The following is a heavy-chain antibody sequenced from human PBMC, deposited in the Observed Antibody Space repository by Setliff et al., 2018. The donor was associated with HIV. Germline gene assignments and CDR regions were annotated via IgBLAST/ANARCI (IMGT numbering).Heavy chain of an antibody. D-gene: IGHD2-2*01. V-gene: IGHV4-59*11. CDR3: MRGYCSSTTCYDDYYYMDV. Sequence: PSETQSLTCTVSGGSISGHYWSWIRQPPGKGLEWIAYIFYTGSTNYNPSLKSRVTISVDTSKNQFFLKLSSVTAADTAVYYCMRGYCSSTTCYDDYYYMDVWGKGSTVTVSS. CDR2: IFYTGST. CDR1: GGSISGHY. J-gene: IGHJ6*03.